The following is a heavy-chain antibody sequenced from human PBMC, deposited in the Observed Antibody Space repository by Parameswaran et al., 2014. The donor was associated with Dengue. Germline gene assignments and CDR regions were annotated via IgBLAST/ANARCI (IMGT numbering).Heavy chain of an antibody. J-gene: IGHJ4*02. D-gene: IGHD6-6*01. CDR2: INHSGST. V-gene: IGHV4-34*01. Sequence: RWIRQPPGKGLEWIGEINHSGSTNYNPSLKSRVTISVDTSKNQFSLKLSSVTAADTAVYYCASRHGGIGSSSDYWGQGTLVTVSS. CDR3: ASRHGGIGSSSDY.